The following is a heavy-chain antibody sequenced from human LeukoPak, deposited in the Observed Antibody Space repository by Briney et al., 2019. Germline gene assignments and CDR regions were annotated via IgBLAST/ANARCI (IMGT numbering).Heavy chain of an antibody. J-gene: IGHJ4*02. Sequence: ASVKVFCKASGYTFTGYYMHWVRQAPGQGLEWMGWINPNSGGTNYAQKFQGRVTMTRDTSISTAYMELSRLRSDDTAVYYCARVRTGGRDFDYWGQGTLVTVSS. D-gene: IGHD3/OR15-3a*01. CDR3: ARVRTGGRDFDY. CDR2: INPNSGGT. V-gene: IGHV1-2*02. CDR1: GYTFTGYY.